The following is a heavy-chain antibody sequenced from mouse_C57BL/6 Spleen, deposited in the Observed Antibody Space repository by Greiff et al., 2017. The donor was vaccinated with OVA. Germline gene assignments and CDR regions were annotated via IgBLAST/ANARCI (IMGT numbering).Heavy chain of an antibody. CDR2: INPNNGGT. CDR1: GYTFTDYN. Sequence: VQLQQSGPELVKPGASVKIPCKASGYTFTDYNMDWVKQSHGKSLEWIGDINPNNGGTIYNQKFKGKATLTVDKSSSTAYMGLRSLTSEDTAVYDCARGRGGYYADWYFDVWGTGTTVTVSS. J-gene: IGHJ1*03. D-gene: IGHD2-3*01. V-gene: IGHV1-18*01. CDR3: ARGRGGYYADWYFDV.